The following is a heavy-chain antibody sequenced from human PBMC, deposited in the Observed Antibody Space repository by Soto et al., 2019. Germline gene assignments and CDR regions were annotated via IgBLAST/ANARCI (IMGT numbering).Heavy chain of an antibody. Sequence: SGPTLVNPTQTLTLTCTFSGFSLSTSGMCVSWIRQPPGKALGWLALIDWDDDKYYSTSLKTRLTISKDTSKNQVVLTMTNMDPVDTATYYCARSLIVGATNWFDPWGQGTLVTVSS. CDR3: ARSLIVGATNWFDP. CDR2: IDWDDDK. D-gene: IGHD1-26*01. J-gene: IGHJ5*02. V-gene: IGHV2-70*01. CDR1: GFSLSTSGMC.